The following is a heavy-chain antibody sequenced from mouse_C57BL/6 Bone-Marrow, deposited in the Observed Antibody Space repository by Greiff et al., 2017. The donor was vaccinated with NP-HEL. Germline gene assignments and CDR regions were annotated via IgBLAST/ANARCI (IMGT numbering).Heavy chain of an antibody. CDR1: GFTFSDYY. CDR2: ISNGGGST. CDR3: ARPYGNYWYFDV. J-gene: IGHJ1*03. Sequence: DVKLVESGGGLVQPGGSLKLSCAASGFTFSDYYMYWVRQTPEKRLEWVAYISNGGGSTYYPDTVKGRFTISRDNAKNTLYLQMSRLKSEDTAMYYCARPYGNYWYFDVWGTGTTVTVSS. V-gene: IGHV5-12*01. D-gene: IGHD2-1*01.